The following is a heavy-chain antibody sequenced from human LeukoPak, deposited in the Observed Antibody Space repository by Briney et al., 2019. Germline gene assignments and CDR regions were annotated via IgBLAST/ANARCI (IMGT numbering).Heavy chain of an antibody. D-gene: IGHD6-19*01. CDR1: GYTFNNYY. CDR3: ARQGAYSSAIGMGY. CDR2: INPSGGGT. Sequence: ASVKVSCKASGYTFNNYYMYWVRQAPGQGLEWMGMINPSGGGTSYAQKFQGRVTMTRDTSTRTVYMEVSSLKPEDTAVYYCARQGAYSSAIGMGYWGQGTLVTVSS. V-gene: IGHV1-46*02. J-gene: IGHJ4*02.